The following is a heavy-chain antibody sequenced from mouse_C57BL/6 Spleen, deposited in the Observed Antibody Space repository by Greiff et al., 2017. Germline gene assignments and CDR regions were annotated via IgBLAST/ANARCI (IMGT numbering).Heavy chain of an antibody. CDR2: INSDGGST. Sequence: DVKLVESGGGLVQPGESLKLSCESNEYEFPSHDMSWVRKTPEKRLELVAAINSDGGSTYYPDTMERRFIISRDNTKKTLYLQMSSLRSEDTALYYCARHNYGSSSTSYWYFDVWGTGTTVTVSS. D-gene: IGHD1-1*01. V-gene: IGHV5-2*01. J-gene: IGHJ1*03. CDR1: EYEFPSHD. CDR3: ARHNYGSSSTSYWYFDV.